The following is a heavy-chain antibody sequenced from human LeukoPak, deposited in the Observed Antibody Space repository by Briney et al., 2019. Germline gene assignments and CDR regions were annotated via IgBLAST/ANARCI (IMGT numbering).Heavy chain of an antibody. J-gene: IGHJ6*03. D-gene: IGHD3-22*01. Sequence: SETLSLTCAVYGGSFSTYYWSWIRQSPGKGLEWIAEINHRGDTNYNPSVKSRVTISVDTSKNQFSLKLSSVTAADTAVYYCARDTTMIPPLYYMDVWGKGTTVTVSS. V-gene: IGHV4-34*01. CDR2: INHRGDT. CDR3: ARDTTMIPPLYYMDV. CDR1: GGSFSTYY.